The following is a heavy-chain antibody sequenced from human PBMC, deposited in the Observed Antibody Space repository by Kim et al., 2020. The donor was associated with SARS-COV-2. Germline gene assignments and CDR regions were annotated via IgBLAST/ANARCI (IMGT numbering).Heavy chain of an antibody. J-gene: IGHJ5*02. CDR1: GGSISSYY. D-gene: IGHD3-10*02. CDR2: IYYSGST. Sequence: SETLSLTCTVSGGSISSYYWSWIRQPPGKGLEWIGYIYYSGSTNYNPSLKSRVTISVDTSKNQFSLKLSSVTAADTAVYYCARDSRGLFEFDPWGQGTLVTVSS. V-gene: IGHV4-59*01. CDR3: ARDSRGLFEFDP.